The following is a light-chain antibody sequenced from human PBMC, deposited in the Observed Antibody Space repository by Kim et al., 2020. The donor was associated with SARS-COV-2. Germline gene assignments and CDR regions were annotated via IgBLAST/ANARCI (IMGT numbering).Light chain of an antibody. Sequence: SSELTQDPAVSVALGQTVRITCQGDSLRSYYASWYQQKPGQAPVVVIYGKNNRPSGIPDRFSGSNSGNIASLTITGAQAEDEADYYCNSRDSSANHLVFGGGTQLTVL. CDR3: NSRDSSANHLV. CDR2: GKN. J-gene: IGLJ2*01. CDR1: SLRSYY. V-gene: IGLV3-19*01.